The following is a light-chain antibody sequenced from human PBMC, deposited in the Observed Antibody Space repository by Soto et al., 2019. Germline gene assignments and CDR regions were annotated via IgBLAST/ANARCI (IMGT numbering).Light chain of an antibody. V-gene: IGKV1-39*01. J-gene: IGKJ1*01. CDR2: GAS. Sequence: DIQLTQSPSFLSPSIGESVTITCRASLNIGDSLSWFQQKAGKPPTQLIYGASALQSGVPVRSSGSASGTDFTLTIRNMQREDFATYYCLQTYNLPRTFGQGTKVDIK. CDR1: LNIGDS. CDR3: LQTYNLPRT.